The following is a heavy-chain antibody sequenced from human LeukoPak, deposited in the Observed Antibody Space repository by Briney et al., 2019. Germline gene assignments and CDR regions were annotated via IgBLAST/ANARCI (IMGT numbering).Heavy chain of an antibody. Sequence: SETLSLTCSVSGGSISSHYWSWIRQSPGKGLEWIGYVYYTGSTNYNPSFESRVTMSVDTSKKQFSLKLTSMTAADTAIYYCARSYGGSYYDLWFDPWGEGTRVTVSS. V-gene: IGHV4-59*11. D-gene: IGHD1-26*01. CDR1: GGSISSHY. CDR3: ARSYGGSYYDLWFDP. CDR2: VYYTGST. J-gene: IGHJ5*02.